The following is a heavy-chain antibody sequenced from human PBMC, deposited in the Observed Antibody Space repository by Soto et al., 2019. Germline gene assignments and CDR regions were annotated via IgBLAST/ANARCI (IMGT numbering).Heavy chain of an antibody. D-gene: IGHD6-13*01. CDR1: GFSVSDNY. V-gene: IGHV3-53*01. Sequence: GGSLRLSCAASGFSVSDNYMSWVRQAPGKGLVWVSVIQSGGNTLYTDSVKGRFTISRDNSKNTLYLEMKSLRVDDTAVYYCEREGIETVGLYGLDVWGQGTTVTVSS. CDR3: EREGIETVGLYGLDV. CDR2: IQSGGNT. J-gene: IGHJ6*02.